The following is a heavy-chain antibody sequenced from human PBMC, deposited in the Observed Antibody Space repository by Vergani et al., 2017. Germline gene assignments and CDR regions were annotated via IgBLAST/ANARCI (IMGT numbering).Heavy chain of an antibody. CDR2: IYTSGST. CDR1: GGSISSGSYY. J-gene: IGHJ4*02. CDR3: ARDSGYSYGHFDY. V-gene: IGHV4-61*02. D-gene: IGHD5-18*01. Sequence: QVQLQESGPGLVKPSQTLSLTCTVSGGSISSGSYYWSWIRQPAGKGLEWIGRIYTSGSTNYNPSLKSRVTISVDTSKNQFSLKPSSVTAADTAVYYCARDSGYSYGHFDYWGQGTLVTVSS.